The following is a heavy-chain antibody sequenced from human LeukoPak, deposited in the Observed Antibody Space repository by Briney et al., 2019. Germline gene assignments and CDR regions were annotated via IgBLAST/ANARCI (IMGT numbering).Heavy chain of an antibody. CDR2: ISRGSGYI. D-gene: IGHD6-19*01. V-gene: IGHV3-21*01. CDR1: GFTFSTYS. CDR3: AKESTSYSSGWYYDY. Sequence: GGSLRLSCAASGFTFSTYSMNWVRQAPGKGLEWVSSISRGSGYIHYADSVKGRFTISRDNSNNTLYLQMNSLRAEDTAVYYCAKESTSYSSGWYYDYWGQGTLVTVSS. J-gene: IGHJ4*02.